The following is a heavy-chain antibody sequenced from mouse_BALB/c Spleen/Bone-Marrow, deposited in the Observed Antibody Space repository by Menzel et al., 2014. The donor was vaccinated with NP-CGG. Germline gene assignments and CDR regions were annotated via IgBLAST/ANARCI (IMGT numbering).Heavy chain of an antibody. CDR1: GFNIKDYY. Sequence: VQLQQSGAELVRSGASVKLSCTASGFNIKDYYMHWVQQGPEQGLEWIGWIDPENGDTEYAPKLQGKSIMSADTSTNPAFLQLSRLTSEDTADYCCNARYYCAMDYWGQGTSVTISS. J-gene: IGHJ4*01. V-gene: IGHV14-4*02. CDR2: IDPENGDT. CDR3: NARYYCAMDY.